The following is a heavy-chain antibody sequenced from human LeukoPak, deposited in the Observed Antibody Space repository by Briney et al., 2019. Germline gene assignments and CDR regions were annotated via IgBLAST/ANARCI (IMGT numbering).Heavy chain of an antibody. CDR2: ISSSSSYI. J-gene: IGHJ3*02. D-gene: IGHD3-10*01. CDR1: GFTFSSYS. CDR3: ARDFGYLAAFDI. Sequence: GGSLRLSCAASGFTFSSYSMNWVRQAPGKGLEWVSSISSSSSYIYYADSVKGRFTISRDNAKNSLYLQMNSLRAEDTAVYYCARDFGYLAAFDIWGQGTMVTVSS. V-gene: IGHV3-21*01.